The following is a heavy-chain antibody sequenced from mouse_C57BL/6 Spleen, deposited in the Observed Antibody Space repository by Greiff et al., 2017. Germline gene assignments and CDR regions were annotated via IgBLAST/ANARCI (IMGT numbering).Heavy chain of an antibody. Sequence: QVQLQQSGPELVKPGASVQISCKASGYAFSSSWMNWVKQRPGKGLEWIGRIYPGDGDTNYNGKFKGKATLTADKSSSTAYMQLSSLTSEDSAVYFCASRGSALYFDYWGQGTTLTVSA. CDR2: IYPGDGDT. CDR3: ASRGSALYFDY. J-gene: IGHJ2*01. D-gene: IGHD1-1*01. CDR1: GYAFSSSW. V-gene: IGHV1-82*01.